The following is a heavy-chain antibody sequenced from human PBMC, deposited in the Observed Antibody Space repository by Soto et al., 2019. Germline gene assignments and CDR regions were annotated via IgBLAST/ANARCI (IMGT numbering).Heavy chain of an antibody. CDR2: ISGSGGNT. CDR3: AKDKGNFDWYFDY. D-gene: IGHD3-9*01. J-gene: IGHJ4*02. Sequence: PGGSLRLSCAASGFTFSSYAMSWVLQAPWKGLEWVSGISGSGGNTYYADSVKGRFTISRDNSKNTLYLQMNSLRAEDTAAYYCAKDKGNFDWYFDYWGQGTLVTVSS. CDR1: GFTFSSYA. V-gene: IGHV3-23*01.